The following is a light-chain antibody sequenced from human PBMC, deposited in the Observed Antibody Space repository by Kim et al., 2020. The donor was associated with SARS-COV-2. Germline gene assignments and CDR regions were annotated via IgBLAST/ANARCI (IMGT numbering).Light chain of an antibody. J-gene: IGKJ4*01. V-gene: IGKV3-11*01. CDR3: QQRSNWPLS. CDR1: QSVSSY. Sequence: PWERATLSCRASQSVSSYLAWYQQKPGQAPRLLIYDASNRATGIPARFSGSGSGTDFTLTISSLEPEDFAVYYCQQRSNWPLSFGGGTKVDIK. CDR2: DAS.